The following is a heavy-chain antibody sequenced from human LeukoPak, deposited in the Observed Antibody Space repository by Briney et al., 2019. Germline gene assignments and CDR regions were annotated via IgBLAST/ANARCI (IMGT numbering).Heavy chain of an antibody. V-gene: IGHV3-21*04. Sequence: GGALRLSCAASGFTFSSYSMNWVRQAPGKGLEWVSSISSSSSYIDYADSVKGGFTISRDNAKNSLYLQMNSLRSEDTAVYYCARESPKKYCTNGVCYHNWFDPWGQGTLVTVSS. D-gene: IGHD2-8*01. CDR3: ARESPKKYCTNGVCYHNWFDP. J-gene: IGHJ5*02. CDR1: GFTFSSYS. CDR2: ISSSSSYI.